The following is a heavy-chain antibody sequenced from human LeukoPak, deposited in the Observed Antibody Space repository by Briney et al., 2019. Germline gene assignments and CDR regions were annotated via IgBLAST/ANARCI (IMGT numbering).Heavy chain of an antibody. CDR1: GFTFDDHG. Sequence: PGGSLKLSCVGSGFTFDDHGMHWVRQAPGKRLEWVSAISGSGGSTYYADSVKGRFTISRDNSKNTLYLQMNSLRAEDTAVYYCAKDQYYDILTGYLSSYWGQGTLVTVSS. CDR3: AKDQYYDILTGYLSSY. CDR2: ISGSGGST. V-gene: IGHV3-23*01. D-gene: IGHD3-9*01. J-gene: IGHJ4*02.